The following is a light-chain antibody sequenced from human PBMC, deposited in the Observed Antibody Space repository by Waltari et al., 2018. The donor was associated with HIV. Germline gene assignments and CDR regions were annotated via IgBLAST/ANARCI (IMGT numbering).Light chain of an antibody. CDR2: DVS. J-gene: IGLJ2*01. V-gene: IGLV2-11*01. CDR1: SSDVGVYNF. CDR3: CSYAGSYPVV. Sequence: QSALTPPRSVSGSPGRSVTISCTGTSSDVGVYNFVSWYRQHPGKAPKLLIYDVSKRPSGVPDRFSGSKSGNTASLTISGLQAEDEADYYCCSYAGSYPVVFGGGTKLTVL.